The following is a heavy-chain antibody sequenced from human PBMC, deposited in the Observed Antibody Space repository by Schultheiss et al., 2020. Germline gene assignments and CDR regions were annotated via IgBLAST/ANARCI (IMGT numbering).Heavy chain of an antibody. Sequence: SETLSLTCTVSGVSISSYYWSWIRQPPGKGLEWIGYIYYSGSTKYNPSLKSRVTMSGDTSKNQFSLKLTSVTAADTAVYYCAREYGDGYNYGYFDYWGQGTLVTVSS. D-gene: IGHD5-24*01. CDR3: AREYGDGYNYGYFDY. V-gene: IGHV4-59*01. CDR1: GVSISSYY. J-gene: IGHJ4*02. CDR2: IYYSGST.